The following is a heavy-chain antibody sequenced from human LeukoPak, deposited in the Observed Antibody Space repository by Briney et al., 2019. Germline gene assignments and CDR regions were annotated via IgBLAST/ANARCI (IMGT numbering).Heavy chain of an antibody. CDR2: ISSSGSTI. CDR1: GFTFSDYY. V-gene: IGHV3-11*01. CDR3: ARGAYCGGDCLRGGYFDY. Sequence: RPGGSLRLPCAASGFTFSDYYMSWIRQAPGKGMEWVSYISSSGSTIYYADSVKGRFTISRDNAKNSLYLQMNSLRAEDTAVYYCARGAYCGGDCLRGGYFDYWGQGTLVTVSS. J-gene: IGHJ4*02. D-gene: IGHD2-21*02.